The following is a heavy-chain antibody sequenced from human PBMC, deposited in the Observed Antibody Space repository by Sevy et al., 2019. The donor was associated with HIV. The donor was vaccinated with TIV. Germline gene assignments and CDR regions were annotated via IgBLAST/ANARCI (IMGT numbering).Heavy chain of an antibody. J-gene: IGHJ4*02. CDR3: AKDKEDDYGDYYFDH. CDR2: ISSDGSDD. Sequence: GGSLRLSCSASGFIFSSYGMHWVRQTPGKGLEWVAIISSDGSDDFYAESVRGRFTLSRDNSRNTLYLQMDSLRLEDTAIYYCAKDKEDDYGDYYFDHWGQGALVTVSS. CDR1: GFIFSSYG. V-gene: IGHV3-30*18. D-gene: IGHD4-17*01.